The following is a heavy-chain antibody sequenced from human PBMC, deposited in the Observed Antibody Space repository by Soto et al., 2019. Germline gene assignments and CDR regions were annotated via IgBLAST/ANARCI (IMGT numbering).Heavy chain of an antibody. V-gene: IGHV1-69*02. Sequence: QVQLVQSGAEVKKPGSSVKVSCKASGGTFSSYTISWVRQAPGQGLEWMGRIIPILGIANYAQKFQGRVTITADKSTSTAYMELSSLRSEDTAVYYCARGLQEYYYYYMDVWGKGTTVTVSS. CDR1: GGTFSSYT. CDR3: ARGLQEYYYYYMDV. J-gene: IGHJ6*03. CDR2: IIPILGIA.